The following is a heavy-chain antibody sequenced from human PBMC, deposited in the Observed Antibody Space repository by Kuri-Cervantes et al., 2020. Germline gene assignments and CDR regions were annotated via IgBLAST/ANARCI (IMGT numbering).Heavy chain of an antibody. J-gene: IGHJ2*01. CDR1: GGSISSSNW. CDR3: ARGKQGPRCFDL. Sequence: SETLSLTCAVSGGSISSSNWWSWVRQPPGKGLEWIGEIYHSGSTNYNPSLESRVTISVDTSKNQFSLKLNSVTAADTAVYYCARGKQGPRCFDLWGRGTLVTVSS. V-gene: IGHV4-4*02. CDR2: IYHSGST.